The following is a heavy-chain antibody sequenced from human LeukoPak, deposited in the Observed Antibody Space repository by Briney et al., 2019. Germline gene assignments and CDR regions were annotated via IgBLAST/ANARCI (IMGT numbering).Heavy chain of an antibody. V-gene: IGHV6-1*01. CDR2: TYYRSKWYN. Sequence: SQTLSLTCAISGDSVSSNSAAWNWIRQSPSRGLEWLGRTYYRSKWYNDYAVSVNSRITINPDTSKNQFSLQLNSVTPDDTAVYYCVRENWVGATFYFDYWGQGTLVTVSS. J-gene: IGHJ4*02. D-gene: IGHD1-26*01. CDR1: GDSVSSNSAA. CDR3: VRENWVGATFYFDY.